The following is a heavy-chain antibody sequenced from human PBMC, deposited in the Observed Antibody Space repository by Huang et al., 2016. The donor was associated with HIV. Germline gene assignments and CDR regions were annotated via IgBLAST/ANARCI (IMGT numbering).Heavy chain of an antibody. CDR1: GDSIRSGGYY. V-gene: IGHV4-30-4*08. CDR3: ARAPATHSVFFY. J-gene: IGHJ4*02. D-gene: IGHD3-3*01. Sequence: VQLQESGPGLVKPSQTLSLTCTVSGDSIRSGGYYWTWLRQSPAKGLEWIGYIYYSGSSDYNPSLKSRVSISIDAFKNRVSLKLKSVTVADTAVYYCARAPATHSVFFYWGQGTLVTVSA. CDR2: IYYSGSS.